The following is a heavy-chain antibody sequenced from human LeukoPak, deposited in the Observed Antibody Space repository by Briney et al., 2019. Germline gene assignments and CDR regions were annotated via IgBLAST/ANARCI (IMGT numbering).Heavy chain of an antibody. CDR2: INPNSGGT. Sequence: ASVKLSCKASGYTFTGYYMHWVRQAPGQGLEWMGWINPNSGGTNYAQKFQGWVTMTRDTSISTAYMELSRLRSDDTAVYYCARESYCSGGSCYSGWFDPWGQGTLVTVSS. D-gene: IGHD2-15*01. J-gene: IGHJ5*02. V-gene: IGHV1-2*04. CDR1: GYTFTGYY. CDR3: ARESYCSGGSCYSGWFDP.